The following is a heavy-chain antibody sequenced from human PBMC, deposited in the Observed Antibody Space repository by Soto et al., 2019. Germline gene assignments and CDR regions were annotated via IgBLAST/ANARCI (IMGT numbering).Heavy chain of an antibody. Sequence: EVQLLESGGGLVQPGGSLRLSCAASGFTFSSYAMSWVRQAPGKGLEWVSAISGSGGSTYYADSVKGRFTISRDNSKNPLYLKMNARRAEDRALYYWENVGAANRREGSAPGGQGPLFTVSS. CDR3: ENVGAANRREGSAP. CDR2: ISGSGGST. V-gene: IGHV3-23*01. J-gene: IGHJ5*02. CDR1: GFTFSSYA. D-gene: IGHD3-16*01.